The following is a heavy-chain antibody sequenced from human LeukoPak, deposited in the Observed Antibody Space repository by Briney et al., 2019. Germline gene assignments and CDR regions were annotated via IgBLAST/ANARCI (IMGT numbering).Heavy chain of an antibody. CDR2: INPNSGGT. D-gene: IGHD3-3*01. Sequence: ASVTVSCKASGYTFTGYYMHWVRQAPGQGLEWMGWINPNSGGTNYAQKFQGRVTMTRDTSISTAYMELSRLRSDDTAVYYCARDQDFWSGSLDYWGQGTLVTVSS. V-gene: IGHV1-2*02. J-gene: IGHJ4*02. CDR3: ARDQDFWSGSLDY. CDR1: GYTFTGYY.